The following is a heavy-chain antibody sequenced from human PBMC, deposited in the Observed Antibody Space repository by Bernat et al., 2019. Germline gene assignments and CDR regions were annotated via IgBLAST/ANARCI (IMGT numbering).Heavy chain of an antibody. V-gene: IGHV4-39*07. CDR1: GASISSSSYY. J-gene: IGHJ4*02. CDR2: IYYSGST. D-gene: IGHD3/OR15-3a*01. CDR3: ARAMIFGVVIIFDY. Sequence: QLQLKESGPGLAKTSETLSLTCTVSGASISSSSYYWGWIRQPPGKGLEWIGSIYYSGSTNYNPSLKSRVTISVDKSKNQFSLKLSSVTAADTAVYYCARAMIFGVVIIFDYWGQGTLVTVSS.